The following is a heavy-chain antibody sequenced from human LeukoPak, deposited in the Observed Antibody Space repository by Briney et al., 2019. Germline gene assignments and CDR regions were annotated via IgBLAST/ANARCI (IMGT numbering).Heavy chain of an antibody. J-gene: IGHJ4*02. CDR3: ARDNSGHFDY. CDR1: GFTFNNYA. D-gene: IGHD5-12*01. Sequence: GGSLRLSCAASGFTFNNYAMHWVRQAPGKGLEWVSGISWNSGGIGYADSVKGRFTISRDNAKNSLYLQMNSLRAEDTAVYYCARDNSGHFDYWGQGTLVTVSS. V-gene: IGHV3-9*01. CDR2: ISWNSGGI.